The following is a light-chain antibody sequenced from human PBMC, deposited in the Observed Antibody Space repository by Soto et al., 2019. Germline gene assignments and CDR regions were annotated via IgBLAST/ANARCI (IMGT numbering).Light chain of an antibody. Sequence: QSALTQPPSASGSPGQTVTISCTGTSSDVGGYNYVSWYQQHPGKAPKLMIYEVSKRPSGVPDRFSGSKSGNTASLTVSGVQAEDEADYYCSSYAGSNIYVVFGGGTKLTV. J-gene: IGLJ2*01. CDR1: SSDVGGYNY. V-gene: IGLV2-8*01. CDR3: SSYAGSNIYVV. CDR2: EVS.